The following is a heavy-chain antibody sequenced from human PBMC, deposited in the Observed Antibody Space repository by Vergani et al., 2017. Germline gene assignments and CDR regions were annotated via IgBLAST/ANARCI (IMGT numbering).Heavy chain of an antibody. CDR3: AREGVVVPAYYYYYYKDV. Sequence: QVQLQESGPGLVKPSQTLSLTCTVSGGSISSGSYYWSWIRQPAGKGLEWIGRIYTSGRTNYNPSLKSRVTMSVDTSKNQFSLKLSSVTAADTTVYYCAREGVVVPAYYYYYYKDVWGKGTTVTVSS. J-gene: IGHJ6*03. CDR1: GGSISSGSYY. V-gene: IGHV4-61*02. D-gene: IGHD2-2*01. CDR2: IYTSGRT.